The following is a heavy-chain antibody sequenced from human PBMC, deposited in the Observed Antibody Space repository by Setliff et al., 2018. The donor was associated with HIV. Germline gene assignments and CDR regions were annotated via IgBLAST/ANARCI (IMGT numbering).Heavy chain of an antibody. D-gene: IGHD4-17*01. J-gene: IGHJ5*02. CDR1: GGSIRSYS. CDR2: VSGSGTT. V-gene: IGHV4-4*07. CDR3: AREGSEAVDYEANWFDP. Sequence: PSETLSLTCSVSGGSIRSYSWSWIRQPAGKDLEWIGRVSGSGTTNYNASLKSRVTMSVDTSKNHFSLKLSSVTAADTAMYYCAREGSEAVDYEANWFDPWGQGTQVTVSS.